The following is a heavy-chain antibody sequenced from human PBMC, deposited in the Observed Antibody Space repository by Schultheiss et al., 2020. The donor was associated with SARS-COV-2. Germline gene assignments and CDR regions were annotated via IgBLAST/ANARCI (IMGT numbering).Heavy chain of an antibody. CDR3: ARASDSTGYYSNLDT. V-gene: IGHV3-23*01. CDR1: GFTFSSCA. D-gene: IGHD3-22*01. J-gene: IGHJ5*02. CDR2: IEGSGGTT. Sequence: GGSLRLSCAASGFTFSSCAMSWVRQAPGKGLEWVSTIEGSGGTTYYADSLKGRFTISRDNSENTLYLQMNSLIPEDTAIYYCARASDSTGYYSNLDTWGRGTLVTVSS.